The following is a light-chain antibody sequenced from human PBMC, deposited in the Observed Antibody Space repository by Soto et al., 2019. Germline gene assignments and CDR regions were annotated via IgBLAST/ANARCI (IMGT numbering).Light chain of an antibody. J-gene: IGLJ3*02. CDR3: AAWDDSLNAWV. Sequence: QSVLTQPPSVSGAPGESVTISCAGSSSNIGAGSSVHWYQQLPGTAPKLLINGNTNRPSGVPDRFSGSKSGTSASLAISGLQSEDEADYYCAAWDDSLNAWVFGGGTKLTVL. CDR1: SSNIGAGSS. CDR2: GNT. V-gene: IGLV1-40*01.